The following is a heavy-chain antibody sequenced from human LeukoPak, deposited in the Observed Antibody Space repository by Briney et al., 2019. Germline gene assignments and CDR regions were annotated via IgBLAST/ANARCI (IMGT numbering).Heavy chain of an antibody. CDR1: GFTLSNHW. V-gene: IGHV3-7*03. Sequence: GGSLRLSCAASGFTLSNHWMTWVRQVPGRGPEWVANVNRDGSETYYLDSVKGRFTISKDNAKNSLYLQMNSLRAEDTARYHCARNNGMDVWGQGTTVTVSS. CDR3: ARNNGMDV. J-gene: IGHJ6*02. CDR2: VNRDGSET.